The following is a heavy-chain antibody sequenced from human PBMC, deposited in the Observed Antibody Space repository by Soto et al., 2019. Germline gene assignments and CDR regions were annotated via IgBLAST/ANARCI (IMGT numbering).Heavy chain of an antibody. CDR1: GGTFSSYT. V-gene: IGHV1-69*02. CDR3: ASSGPDCSSTSCPPNGN. D-gene: IGHD2-2*01. J-gene: IGHJ4*02. Sequence: QVQLVQSGAEVKKPGSSVKVSCKASGGTFSSYTISWVRQAPGQGLEWMGRIIPILGIANYAQKFQGRVTITADKSTSTAYMELSSLRSEDTAVYYCASSGPDCSSTSCPPNGNWGQGTLVTVSS. CDR2: IIPILGIA.